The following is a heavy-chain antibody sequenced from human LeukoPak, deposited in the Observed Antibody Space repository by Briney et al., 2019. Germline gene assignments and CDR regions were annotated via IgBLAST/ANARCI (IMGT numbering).Heavy chain of an antibody. V-gene: IGHV3-30*04. CDR3: ARIAAAVWYYFDY. CDR2: ISYDGSNK. Sequence: GGSLRLSCAASGFTFSSYAMHWVRQAPGKGLEWVAVISYDGSNKYYADSVKGRFTISRDNSKNTLYLQMNSLRAEDTAVYYCARIAAAVWYYFDYWGQETLVTVSS. J-gene: IGHJ4*02. CDR1: GFTFSSYA. D-gene: IGHD6-13*01.